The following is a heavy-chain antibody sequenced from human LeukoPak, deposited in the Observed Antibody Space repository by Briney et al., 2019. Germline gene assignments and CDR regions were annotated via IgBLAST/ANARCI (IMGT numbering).Heavy chain of an antibody. Sequence: GGSLRLPCAASGFTFSSYAMSWVREAPGKGLDWVSAISGSGGSTYYADSVKGRFTISRDNSKNTLYLQMNSLRAEDTAVYYCAKDLGSTSLDYFDYWGQGTLVTVSS. CDR2: ISGSGGST. D-gene: IGHD2-2*01. V-gene: IGHV3-23*01. CDR1: GFTFSSYA. CDR3: AKDLGSTSLDYFDY. J-gene: IGHJ4*02.